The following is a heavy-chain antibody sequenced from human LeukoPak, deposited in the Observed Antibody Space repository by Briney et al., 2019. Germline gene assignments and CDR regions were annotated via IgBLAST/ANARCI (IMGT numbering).Heavy chain of an antibody. D-gene: IGHD2-21*02. V-gene: IGHV1-69*13. Sequence: SVKVSCKASGGTFSSYAISWVRQAPGQGLEWMGGIIPIFGTANYAQKFQGRVTITADESTSTAYMELSSLRSEDTAVYYCARESCGGDCYFNYYYGMDVWGQGTTVTVSS. CDR3: ARESCGGDCYFNYYYGMDV. J-gene: IGHJ6*02. CDR1: GGTFSSYA. CDR2: IIPIFGTA.